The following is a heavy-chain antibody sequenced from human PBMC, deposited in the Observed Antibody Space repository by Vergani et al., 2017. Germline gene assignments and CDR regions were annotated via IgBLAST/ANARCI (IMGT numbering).Heavy chain of an antibody. CDR2: IYPGDSDT. V-gene: IGHV5-51*01. Sequence: EVQLVQSGAEVKKPGESLKISCKGSGYSFTSYWIGWVRQMPGKGLEWMGIIYPGDSDTRYSPSFQGQVTISAAKSISTAYLQWSSLKASDTARYYCARGVGYYDYVWGSYRYYFDYWGQGTLVTVSS. D-gene: IGHD3-16*02. CDR1: GYSFTSYW. J-gene: IGHJ4*02. CDR3: ARGVGYYDYVWGSYRYYFDY.